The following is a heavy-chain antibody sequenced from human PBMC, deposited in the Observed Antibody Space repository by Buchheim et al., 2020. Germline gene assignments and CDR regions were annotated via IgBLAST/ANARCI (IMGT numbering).Heavy chain of an antibody. V-gene: IGHV3-7*01. J-gene: IGHJ6*02. CDR3: ATPGSAFGMDV. CDR1: GFTFSSYW. CDR2: INQDGSEK. Sequence: EVQLVESGGGLVQPGGSLRLSCAASGFTFSSYWMSWVRQPPGKGLEWVATINQDGSEKYYVDSVRGRFTISRDNAKNSLYLQMNSLRAEDTAVYYCATPGSAFGMDVWGQGTT. D-gene: IGHD3-10*01.